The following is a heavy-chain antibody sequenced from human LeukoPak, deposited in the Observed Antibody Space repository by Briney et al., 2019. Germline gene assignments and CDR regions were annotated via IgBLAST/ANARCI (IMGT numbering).Heavy chain of an antibody. V-gene: IGHV5-51*01. CDR3: ARFCGGDCYSGVVGYYFDH. D-gene: IGHD2-21*02. CDR1: GYSFTSYW. CDR2: IYPGDSDT. J-gene: IGHJ4*02. Sequence: GESLKISCKGSGYSFTSYWIGWVRQMPGKGLEWMGIIYPGDSDTRSSPSFQGQVTISADKSISTAYLQWSSLKASDTAMYYCARFCGGDCYSGVVGYYFDHWGQGTLVTVSS.